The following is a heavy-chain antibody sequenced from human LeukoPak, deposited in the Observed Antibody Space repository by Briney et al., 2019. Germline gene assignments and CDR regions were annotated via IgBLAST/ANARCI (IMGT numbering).Heavy chain of an antibody. J-gene: IGHJ4*02. D-gene: IGHD3-22*01. CDR1: GFTFSSYA. CDR3: AKLPTYYYDSSGYYPFDY. CDR2: ISGSGGST. V-gene: IGHV3-23*01. Sequence: GGSLRLSCAASGFTFSSYAMSWVRQAPGKGLEWVSDISGSGGSTYYADSVKGRFTISRDNSKNTLYLQMNSLRAEDTAVYYCAKLPTYYYDSSGYYPFDYWGQGTLVTVSS.